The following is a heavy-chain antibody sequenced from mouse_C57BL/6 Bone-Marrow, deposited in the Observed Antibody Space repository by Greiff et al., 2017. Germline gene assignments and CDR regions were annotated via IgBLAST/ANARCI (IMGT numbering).Heavy chain of an antibody. Sequence: VQLQQSGPELVKPGASVKISCKASGYSFTGYYMNWVKQSPETSLEWIGEINPSTGGTTYNQKFKAKATLTVDKSSSTAYMQLKSLTSDDSAVYYCARTGRVFDYWGQGTTLTVSS. CDR2: INPSTGGT. V-gene: IGHV1-42*01. CDR3: ARTGRVFDY. D-gene: IGHD4-1*01. J-gene: IGHJ2*01. CDR1: GYSFTGYY.